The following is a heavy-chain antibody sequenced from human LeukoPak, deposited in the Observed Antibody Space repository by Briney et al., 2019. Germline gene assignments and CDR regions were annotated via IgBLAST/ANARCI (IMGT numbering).Heavy chain of an antibody. V-gene: IGHV3-23*01. J-gene: IGHJ5*02. CDR1: GFTFSSYD. D-gene: IGHD3-10*01. CDR2: ISGSGGST. CDR3: AKDSQVRGVWFDP. Sequence: GGSLRLSCAASGFTFSSYDMSWVRQAPGKGLEWVSAISGSGGSTYYADSVKGRFTISRDNSKNTLYLQMNSLRAEDAAVYYCAKDSQVRGVWFDPWGQGTLVTVSS.